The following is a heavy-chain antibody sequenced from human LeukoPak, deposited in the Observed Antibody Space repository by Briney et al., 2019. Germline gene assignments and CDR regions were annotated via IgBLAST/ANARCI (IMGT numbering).Heavy chain of an antibody. D-gene: IGHD1-26*01. V-gene: IGHV1-8*03. CDR2: MNPKSGNT. CDR3: ARGGVGVGPRAYFDY. CDR1: GYTFTRYD. Sequence: RASVKVSCKASGYTFTRYDINWVRQATGQGLEWMGWMNPKSGNTGHAQKFQGRVTITRDTSISTVYMELSRLRSDDTAVYYCARGGVGVGPRAYFDYWGQGTLVTVSS. J-gene: IGHJ4*02.